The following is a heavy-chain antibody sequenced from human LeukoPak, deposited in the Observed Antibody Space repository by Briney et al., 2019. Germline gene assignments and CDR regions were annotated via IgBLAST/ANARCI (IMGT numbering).Heavy chain of an antibody. D-gene: IGHD3-22*01. J-gene: IGHJ3*02. CDR1: GYTFTSYA. V-gene: IGHV7-4-1*02. Sequence: ASVKVSCKASGYTFTSYAMNWVRQAPGQGLEWMGWINTNTGNPTYAQGFTGRFVFSLDTSVSTAYLQISSLKAEDTAVYYCARTYYYDTSDAFDIWGQGTMVTVSS. CDR2: INTNTGNP. CDR3: ARTYYYDTSDAFDI.